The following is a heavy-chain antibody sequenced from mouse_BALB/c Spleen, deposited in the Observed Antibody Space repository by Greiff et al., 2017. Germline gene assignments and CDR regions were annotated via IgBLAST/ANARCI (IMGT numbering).Heavy chain of an antibody. J-gene: IGHJ4*01. CDR3: ARDSHYYDYAMDY. CDR2: IRNKANGYTT. CDR1: GFTFTDYY. D-gene: IGHD1-2*01. Sequence: EVMLVESGGGLVQPGGSLRLSCATSGFTFTDYYMSWVRQPPGKALEWLGFIRNKANGYTTEYSASVKGRFTISRDNSQSILYLQMNTLRAEDSATYYCARDSHYYDYAMDYWGQGTSVTVSS. V-gene: IGHV7-3*02.